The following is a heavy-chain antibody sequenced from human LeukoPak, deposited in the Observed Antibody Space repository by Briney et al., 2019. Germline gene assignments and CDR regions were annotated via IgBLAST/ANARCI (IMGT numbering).Heavy chain of an antibody. CDR1: GGSISGSNYY. CDR3: AREDPPTGEPLRY. CDR2: IYHSGST. D-gene: IGHD3-16*01. Sequence: PSETLSLTCTVSGGSISGSNYYWGWIRQPPGKGLEWIATIYHSGSTNYNPSLKSRVTISVDKSKNQFSLKLSSVTAADTAVYYCAREDPPTGEPLRYWGQGTLVTVSS. J-gene: IGHJ4*02. V-gene: IGHV4-39*07.